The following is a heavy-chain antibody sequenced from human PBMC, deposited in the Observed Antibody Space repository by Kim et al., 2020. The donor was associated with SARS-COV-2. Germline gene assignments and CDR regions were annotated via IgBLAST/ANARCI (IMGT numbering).Heavy chain of an antibody. Sequence: GGSLRLSCAASGFTFSNAWMSWVRQAPGKGLEWVGRIKSKTDGGTTDYAAPVKGRFTISRDDSKNTLYLQMNSLKTEDTAVYYCTTDLYSSSWDRDYWGQGTLVTVSS. CDR1: GFTFSNAW. D-gene: IGHD6-13*01. CDR3: TTDLYSSSWDRDY. V-gene: IGHV3-15*01. CDR2: IKSKTDGGTT. J-gene: IGHJ4*02.